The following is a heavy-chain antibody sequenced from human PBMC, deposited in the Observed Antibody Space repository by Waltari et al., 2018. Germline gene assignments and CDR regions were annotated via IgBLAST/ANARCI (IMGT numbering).Heavy chain of an antibody. V-gene: IGHV4-39*01. CDR2: IYYSVST. Sequence: QLQLQESGPGLVKPSETLSLTCTVSGGSISSSSYYWGWIRQPPGKGLGWIGSIYYSVSTYYNPSLKSRVTISVDTSKNQFSRKLSSVTAADTAVYYCASSPRDMITFGGVIVIRYFQHWGQGTLVTVSS. J-gene: IGHJ1*01. D-gene: IGHD3-16*02. CDR3: ASSPRDMITFGGVIVIRYFQH. CDR1: GGSISSSSYY.